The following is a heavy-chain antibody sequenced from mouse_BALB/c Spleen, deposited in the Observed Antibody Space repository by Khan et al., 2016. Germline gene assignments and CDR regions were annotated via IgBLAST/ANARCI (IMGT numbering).Heavy chain of an antibody. CDR1: GYTFTSYT. CDR3: ARGGYYYGSSYYAMDY. V-gene: IGHV1-4*01. CDR2: INPSSGYT. J-gene: IGHJ4*01. Sequence: QVQLQQSGAELARPGASVKMSCKASGYTFTSYTMHWVKQRPGQGLEWIGSINPSSGYTNYNQKFKDKATLTADKSSSTAYMQLSNLTSEDSAVYYCARGGYYYGSSYYAMDYWGQGTSVTVSS. D-gene: IGHD1-1*01.